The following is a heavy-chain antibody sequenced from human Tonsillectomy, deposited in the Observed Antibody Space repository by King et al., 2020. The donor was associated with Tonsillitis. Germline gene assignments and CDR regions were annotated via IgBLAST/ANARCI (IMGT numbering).Heavy chain of an antibody. V-gene: IGHV1-18*01. Sequence: QLVQSGAEVKKPGASVKVSCKASGYTFTSYGISWVRQAPGQGLEWMGWISAYNGNTNYAQKLQGRVTMTTDTSTSTAYMELRSLRSDDTAVYYCARDYGIVVVPAAMAPGDYWGHGTLVTVSS. J-gene: IGHJ4*01. CDR1: GYTFTSYG. CDR3: ARDYGIVVVPAAMAPGDY. CDR2: ISAYNGNT. D-gene: IGHD2-2*01.